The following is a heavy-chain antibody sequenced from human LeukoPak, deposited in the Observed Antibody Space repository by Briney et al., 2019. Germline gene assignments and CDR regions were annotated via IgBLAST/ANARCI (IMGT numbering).Heavy chain of an antibody. V-gene: IGHV3-7*01. Sequence: PGGSLRLSCAASGFTFSSYWMSWVRQAPGKGLEWVANIKQDGSEKYYVDSVKGRFTISRDNAKNSLYLQMNSLRAEDTAVYYCARDLRLLWFGELLDTFDYWGQGTLVTVSS. D-gene: IGHD3-10*01. CDR1: GFTFSSYW. CDR2: IKQDGSEK. CDR3: ARDLRLLWFGELLDTFDY. J-gene: IGHJ4*02.